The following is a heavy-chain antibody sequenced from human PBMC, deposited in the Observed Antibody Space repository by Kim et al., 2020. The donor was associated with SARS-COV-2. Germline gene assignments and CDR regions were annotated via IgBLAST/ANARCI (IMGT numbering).Heavy chain of an antibody. CDR1: GFTFSSYA. V-gene: IGHV3-23*01. CDR3: AKGKWELLMYNWFDP. Sequence: GGSLRLSCAASGFTFSSYAMSWVRQAPGKGLEWVSAISGSGGSTYYADSVKGRFTISRDNSKNTLYLQMNSLRAEDTAVYYCAKGKWELLMYNWFDPWGQGTLVTVSS. J-gene: IGHJ5*02. D-gene: IGHD1-26*01. CDR2: ISGSGGST.